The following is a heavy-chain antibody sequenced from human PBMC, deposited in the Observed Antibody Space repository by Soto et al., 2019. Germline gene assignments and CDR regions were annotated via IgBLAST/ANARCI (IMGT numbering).Heavy chain of an antibody. Sequence: SETLSLTCAVSGYSISSGYYWGWIRQPPGKGLEWIGSIYHSGSTYYNPSLKSRVTISVDTSKNQFSLKLSSVTAADTAVYYCARDTTRFYYYGSGTHHYYYYYGMDVRGQGTTVTVSS. CDR2: IYHSGST. CDR1: GYSISSGYY. J-gene: IGHJ6*02. CDR3: ARDTTRFYYYGSGTHHYYYYYGMDV. D-gene: IGHD3-10*01. V-gene: IGHV4-38-2*02.